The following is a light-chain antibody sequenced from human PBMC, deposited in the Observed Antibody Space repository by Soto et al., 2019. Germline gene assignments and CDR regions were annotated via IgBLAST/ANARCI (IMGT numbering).Light chain of an antibody. CDR1: QTISSW. CDR2: AAS. CDR3: QQYGFSPRT. J-gene: IGKJ1*01. V-gene: IGKV1-5*01. Sequence: DIQMTQSPSTLSGSVGDRVTITCRASQTISSWLAWYQQKPGKAPKLLIYAASNLLSGVPSRFSGSGSGTDFTLTISRLEPEDFAVYYCQQYGFSPRTFGQGTKVDI.